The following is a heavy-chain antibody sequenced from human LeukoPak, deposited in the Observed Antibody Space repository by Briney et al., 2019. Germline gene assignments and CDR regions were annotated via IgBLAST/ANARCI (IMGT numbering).Heavy chain of an antibody. J-gene: IGHJ3*02. D-gene: IGHD2-21*02. Sequence: ASVKVSCKASGYTFTRYYMHWVRQAPGQGLECMVIIKPSGGSTSYEQKFQGRVTTTRDTSTSTVYMEQSSLRSEDTAIYYCARVGCGGDCYADAFDIWGQGTMVTVSS. CDR3: ARVGCGGDCYADAFDI. CDR2: IKPSGGST. CDR1: GYTFTRYY. V-gene: IGHV1-46*01.